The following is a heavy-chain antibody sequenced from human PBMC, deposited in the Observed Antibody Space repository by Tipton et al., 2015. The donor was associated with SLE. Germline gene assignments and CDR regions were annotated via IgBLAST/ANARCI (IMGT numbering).Heavy chain of an antibody. V-gene: IGHV4-4*07. D-gene: IGHD1-26*01. CDR1: GGSISSYY. J-gene: IGHJ3*02. Sequence: TLSLTCTVSGGSISSYYWSWIRQPAGGGLEWIGRIYTNENTNYNPSLTSRVTISVDTSKNQLSLMLTSVTAADTAVYYCARYGMGATGDDAFDIWGQGTMVTVSS. CDR3: ARYGMGATGDDAFDI. CDR2: IYTNENT.